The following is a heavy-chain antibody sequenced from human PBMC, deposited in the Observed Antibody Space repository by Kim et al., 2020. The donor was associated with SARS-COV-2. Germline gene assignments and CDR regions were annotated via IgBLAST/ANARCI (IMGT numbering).Heavy chain of an antibody. Sequence: GGSLRLSCAASGFTFSSYSMNWVRQAPGKGLEWVSSISSSSSYIYYADSVKGRFTISRDNAKNSLYLQMNSLRAEDTAVYYCAREQLHYNWNPDAFDIWGQGTMVTVSS. CDR3: AREQLHYNWNPDAFDI. D-gene: IGHD1-20*01. CDR1: GFTFSSYS. J-gene: IGHJ3*02. CDR2: ISSSSSYI. V-gene: IGHV3-21*01.